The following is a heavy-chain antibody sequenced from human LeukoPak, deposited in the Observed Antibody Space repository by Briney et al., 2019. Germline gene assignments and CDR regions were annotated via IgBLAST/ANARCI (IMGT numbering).Heavy chain of an antibody. V-gene: IGHV3-53*01. CDR3: ARDRHCSGGSCSGL. Sequence: GGSLRLSCAASGLTVSNNYMKWVRPAAGKVLERVSLIYSGGSTYYADSVKGRFTISRDNPKNTVYLQMNNLRAEDTAVYYCARDRHCSGGSCSGLWGQGTLVTVSS. CDR2: IYSGGST. CDR1: GLTVSNNY. J-gene: IGHJ4*02. D-gene: IGHD2-15*01.